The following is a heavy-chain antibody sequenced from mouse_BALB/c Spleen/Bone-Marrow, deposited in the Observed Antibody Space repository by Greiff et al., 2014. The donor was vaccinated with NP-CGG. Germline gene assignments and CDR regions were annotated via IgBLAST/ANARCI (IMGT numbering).Heavy chain of an antibody. D-gene: IGHD2-1*01. CDR1: GFTFSSYA. J-gene: IGHJ1*01. Sequence: DVQLQESGGGLVKPGGSLKLSCAASGFTFSSYAMSWVRQTPEKRLEWVATISSGGSYTYYPDSVKGRFTISRDNAKNTLYLQMSSLMSEDTAMYYCARFYYGNYVRYFDVWGAGTTVTVSS. CDR2: ISSGGSYT. V-gene: IGHV5-9-3*01. CDR3: ARFYYGNYVRYFDV.